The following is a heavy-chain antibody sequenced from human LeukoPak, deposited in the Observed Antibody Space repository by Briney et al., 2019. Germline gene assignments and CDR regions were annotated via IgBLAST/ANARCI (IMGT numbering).Heavy chain of an antibody. Sequence: SETLSLTCRVSGGSISSYYWSWIRQAPGKGLEWIGYIYYSGSTKYSPSLKSRVTISLGTSKNQLSLKLSSVTAADTAVYYCARDLGYGSLYYYYYMDVWGKGTTVTVSS. CDR2: IYYSGST. D-gene: IGHD1-26*01. CDR3: ARDLGYGSLYYYYYMDV. CDR1: GGSISSYY. J-gene: IGHJ6*03. V-gene: IGHV4-59*12.